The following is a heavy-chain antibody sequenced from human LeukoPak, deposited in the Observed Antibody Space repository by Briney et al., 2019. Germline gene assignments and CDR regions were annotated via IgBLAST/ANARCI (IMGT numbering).Heavy chain of an antibody. J-gene: IGHJ5*02. CDR3: ARGPPLFDP. V-gene: IGHV3-48*01. CDR1: GFTFSSYS. CDR2: IGTSGSTI. Sequence: GGSLRLSCAASGFTFSSYSMNWVRQAPGKGLEWVSYIGTSGSTIYYADSVKGRFTIPRDNAKNSLSLQMNSLRAEDTAVYYCARGPPLFDPWGQGTLVTVSS.